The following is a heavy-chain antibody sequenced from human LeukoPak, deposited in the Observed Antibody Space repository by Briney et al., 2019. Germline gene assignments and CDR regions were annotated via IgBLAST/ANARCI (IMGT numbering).Heavy chain of an antibody. V-gene: IGHV3-53*01. CDR2: IYSGGST. D-gene: IGHD5-12*01. CDR3: ARGEGGYDSNFDY. Sequence: GGSLRLSCAASGFNVSSNYMSWVRPAPGKGLEWVSDIYSGGSTFFADSVKGRVNVSRDNSQNTLYLQMNSLRAEDTAVYYCARGEGGYDSNFDYWGQGTLVTVCS. J-gene: IGHJ4*02. CDR1: GFNVSSNY.